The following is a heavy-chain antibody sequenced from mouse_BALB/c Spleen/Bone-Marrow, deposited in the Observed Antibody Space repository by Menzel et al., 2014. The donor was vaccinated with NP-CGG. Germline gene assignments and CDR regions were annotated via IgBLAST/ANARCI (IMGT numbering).Heavy chain of an antibody. CDR2: IYPSDSYT. CDR3: TRSGGYYFDY. V-gene: IGHV1-69*02. J-gene: IGHJ2*01. CDR1: GYTFTSYW. Sequence: QVQLQQSGAELVRPGASVKLSCKASGYTFTSYWINWVKQRSGQGLEWIGNIYPSDSYTNYNQKFKDKATLTVDKSSSTAYMQLSSPTSEDSAVYYCTRSGGYYFDYWGQGTTLTVSS.